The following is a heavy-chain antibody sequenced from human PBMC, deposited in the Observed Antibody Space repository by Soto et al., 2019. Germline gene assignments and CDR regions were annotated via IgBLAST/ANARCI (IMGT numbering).Heavy chain of an antibody. CDR3: AKSLSAIPGDS. V-gene: IGHV3-7*05. D-gene: IGHD2-2*01. J-gene: IGHJ4*02. CDR2: IKHDGSEK. Sequence: EVQLVESGGGLVQSGGSLRLSCAASGFTFSSYWMSWVRQGPGKGPEWVANIKHDGSEKYYVDSVKGRFTISRDNAKNSLYLQMTSLRAEDTAVYHCAKSLSAIPGDSWGQGTLVTVSS. CDR1: GFTFSSYW.